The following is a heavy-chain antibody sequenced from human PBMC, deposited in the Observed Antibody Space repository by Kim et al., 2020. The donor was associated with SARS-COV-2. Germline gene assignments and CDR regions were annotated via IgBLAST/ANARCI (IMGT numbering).Heavy chain of an antibody. D-gene: IGHD3-16*01. CDR1: GFMFSTFG. Sequence: GGSLRLSCAASGFMFSTFGMHWVRQAPGKGLEWVAVIWKDGNDKDYADSVKGRFIISRDNAKNTLFLHMNSLRAEDAAVYYCARASWGQAFGPRGRGTQGTVSS. J-gene: IGHJ5*02. CDR3: ARASWGQAFGP. CDR2: IWKDGNDK. V-gene: IGHV3-33*01.